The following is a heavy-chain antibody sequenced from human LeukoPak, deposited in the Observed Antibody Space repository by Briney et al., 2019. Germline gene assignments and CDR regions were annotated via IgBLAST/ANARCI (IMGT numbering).Heavy chain of an antibody. Sequence: SETLSLTCTVSGGSISSYSWSWIRQSPRKGLEWIGYIYDTGSTNYNPSLKSRVAISVDTSKKKFSLKMTSVTAADTAVYYCARARVYCSGGTCYLIGFDYWGQGTLVTVSS. D-gene: IGHD2-15*01. V-gene: IGHV4-59*01. CDR1: GGSISSYS. CDR3: ARARVYCSGGTCYLIGFDY. J-gene: IGHJ4*02. CDR2: IYDTGST.